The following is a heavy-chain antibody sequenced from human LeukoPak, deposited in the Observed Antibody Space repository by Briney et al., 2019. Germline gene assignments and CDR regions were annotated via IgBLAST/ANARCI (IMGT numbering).Heavy chain of an antibody. J-gene: IGHJ4*02. CDR3: ARLMGFYDSSGYHLDY. V-gene: IGHV3-23*01. CDR1: GFTFSSYA. Sequence: GGSLRLSCAASGFTFSSYAMSWVRLAPGKGLEWVSGISGSGGSTYYADSVKGRFTISRDNSKNTLYPQMNSLRAEDTAVYYCARLMGFYDSSGYHLDYWGQGTLVTVSS. CDR2: ISGSGGST. D-gene: IGHD3-22*01.